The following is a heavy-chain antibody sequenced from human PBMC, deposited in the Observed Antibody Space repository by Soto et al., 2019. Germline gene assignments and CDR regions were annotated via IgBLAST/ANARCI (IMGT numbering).Heavy chain of an antibody. CDR1: GYPFFSYG. J-gene: IGHJ5*02. D-gene: IGHD6-19*01. CDR3: ARDSSGWYSWFDP. Sequence: APEKVSRKASGYPFFSYGISWGRPAPGQGLEWMGWISAYNGNTNYAQKLQGRVTMTTDTSTSTAYMELRRLTSDDTAVYYCARDSSGWYSWFDPWGQGTLVTVSS. CDR2: ISAYNGNT. V-gene: IGHV1-18*01.